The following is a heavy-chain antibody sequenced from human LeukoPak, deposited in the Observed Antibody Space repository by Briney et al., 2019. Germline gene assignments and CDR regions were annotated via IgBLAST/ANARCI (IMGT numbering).Heavy chain of an antibody. D-gene: IGHD3-3*01. CDR2: IKQDGSEK. V-gene: IGHV3-7*01. Sequence: GGSLRLSCAASGFTFSNYWMSWVRQAPGKGLEWVANIKQDGSEKYYVDSVKGRFTISRDNAKNSLYLQMNSLRAEDTAVYYCARDFWSSYSAFDYWGQGTLVTVSS. J-gene: IGHJ4*02. CDR1: GFTFSNYW. CDR3: ARDFWSSYSAFDY.